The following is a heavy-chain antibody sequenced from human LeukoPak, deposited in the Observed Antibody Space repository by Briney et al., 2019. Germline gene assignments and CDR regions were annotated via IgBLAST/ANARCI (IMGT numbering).Heavy chain of an antibody. CDR2: IRYDGSNK. Sequence: PGGSLRLSCAASGFTFSSYGMHWVRQAPGKGLEWVAFIRYDGSNKYYADSVKGRFTISRDNSKNTLYLQMNSLRAEDTAAYYCARGSRVGDTTIFDYWGQGTLVTVSS. CDR1: GFTFSSYG. V-gene: IGHV3-30*02. D-gene: IGHD1-26*01. CDR3: ARGSRVGDTTIFDY. J-gene: IGHJ4*02.